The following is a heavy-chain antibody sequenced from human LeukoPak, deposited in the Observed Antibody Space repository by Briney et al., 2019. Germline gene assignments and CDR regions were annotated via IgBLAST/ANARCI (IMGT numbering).Heavy chain of an antibody. D-gene: IGHD3-9*01. V-gene: IGHV3-21*01. CDR1: GFTFNTFN. CDR2: ITSGGDYI. CDR3: ARGHYDVLAASYKWTPDY. J-gene: IGHJ4*02. Sequence: PGGSLRLSCAASGFTFNTFNMNCVCQAPGKGLEWVSSITSGGDYIYYADSVKGRFTTSRDNAKNSLSLQLSSLRVEDTAVYYCARGHYDVLAASYKWTPDYWGQGTLVTVSS.